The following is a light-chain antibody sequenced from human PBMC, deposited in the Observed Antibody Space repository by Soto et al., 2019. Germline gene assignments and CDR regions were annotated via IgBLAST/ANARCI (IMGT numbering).Light chain of an antibody. CDR1: SSDVGGYNY. CDR2: DVN. V-gene: IGLV2-14*01. Sequence: QAVVTQPASVSGSPGQSITISCTGTSSDVGGYNYVSWYQQHPGNAPKLMLYDVNNRPSGVSIRFSGSKSGNTASLTISGLQAEDEADYYCSSYTGSNTLLFGGGTKLTVL. J-gene: IGLJ2*01. CDR3: SSYTGSNTLL.